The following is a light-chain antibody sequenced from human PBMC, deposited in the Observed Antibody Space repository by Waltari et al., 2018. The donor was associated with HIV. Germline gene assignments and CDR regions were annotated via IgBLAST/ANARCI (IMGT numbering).Light chain of an antibody. J-gene: IGLJ2*01. V-gene: IGLV2-11*01. CDR3: CSYAGSYTLV. Sequence: HSALTQPRSLSGSPGQSVSISCTGTSSDGGGYNYVSCYQQHPGKAPKLMFYEVSKRPSVVPDRFPCSKSGNTASMTISGLQDEDEADYYCCSYAGSYTLVFGGGTKLTVL. CDR2: EVS. CDR1: SSDGGGYNY.